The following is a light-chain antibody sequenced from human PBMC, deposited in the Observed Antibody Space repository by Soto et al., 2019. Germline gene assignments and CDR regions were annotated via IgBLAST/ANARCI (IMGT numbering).Light chain of an antibody. CDR1: SSDVGAYNY. V-gene: IGLV2-8*01. J-gene: IGLJ3*02. CDR3: ISYAGSSIWV. CDR2: DVT. Sequence: QSALTQPPSASGSPGQSVTISCTGTSSDVGAYNYVSWYQQNPGKAPKLMIYDVTKRPSGVPDRFSGSKSGNTASLTVSGLQAEDEADYYCISYAGSSIWVFGGGTKVTVL.